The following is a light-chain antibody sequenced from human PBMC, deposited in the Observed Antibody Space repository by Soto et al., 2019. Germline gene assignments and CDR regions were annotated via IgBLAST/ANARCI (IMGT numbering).Light chain of an antibody. CDR3: QQFNDYSSFT. V-gene: IGKV1-5*03. CDR2: KAS. CDR1: QSISYW. Sequence: DIQMTQSPSTLSASVGDRVTITCRASQSISYWLAWYQQKPGKAPKLLIYKASSLETGVPSRFSGSGSGTDFTLTISSLQPDDFATYYCQQFNDYSSFTFCPGTKVDIK. J-gene: IGKJ3*01.